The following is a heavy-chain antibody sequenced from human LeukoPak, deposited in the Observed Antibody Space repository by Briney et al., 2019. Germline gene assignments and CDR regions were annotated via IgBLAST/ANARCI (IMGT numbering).Heavy chain of an antibody. J-gene: IGHJ4*02. CDR3: AKDSGTTTFLFGHALGGYFDY. Sequence: GGSLRLSCVASGFNFSNYGMHWVRQAPGKGLEWMSFIQSAGTNKYYTDSVKGRFTVSRDNSKNTLYVQMNSLRTEDTAVYYCAKDSGTTTFLFGHALGGYFDYWGQGTLVTVSS. D-gene: IGHD2-15*01. CDR1: GFNFSNYG. V-gene: IGHV3-30*02. CDR2: IQSAGTNK.